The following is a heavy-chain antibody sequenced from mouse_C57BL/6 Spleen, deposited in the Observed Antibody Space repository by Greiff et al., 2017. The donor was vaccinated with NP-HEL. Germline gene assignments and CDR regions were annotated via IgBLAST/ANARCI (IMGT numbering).Heavy chain of an antibody. CDR2: ISDGGSYT. CDR3: AREDNYWFAY. J-gene: IGHJ3*01. Sequence: EVKLVESGGGLVKPGGSLKLSCAASGFTFSSYAMSWVRQTPEKRLEWVATISDGGSYTYYPDNVKGRFTITRDNAKNNLYLQMSHLKSEDTAMYYCAREDNYWFAYWGKGTLVTVSA. V-gene: IGHV5-4*01. D-gene: IGHD1-3*01. CDR1: GFTFSSYA.